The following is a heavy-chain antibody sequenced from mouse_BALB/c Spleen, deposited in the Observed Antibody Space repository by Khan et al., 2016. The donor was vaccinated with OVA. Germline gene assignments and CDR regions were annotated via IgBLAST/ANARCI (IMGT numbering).Heavy chain of an antibody. D-gene: IGHD1-1*01. CDR2: ISYSGNT. V-gene: IGHV3-2*02. CDR3: ARVYGGDFDY. J-gene: IGHJ2*01. CDR1: GYSITTDYA. Sequence: EVQLQESGPGLVKPSQSLSLTCTVTGYSITTDYAWNWIRQFPGNKLEWMGFISYSGNTKYTESLKSRISITRDTSKNQFFLQLKSVTTEDTARXYCARVYGGDFDYGGQGTTLTVSS.